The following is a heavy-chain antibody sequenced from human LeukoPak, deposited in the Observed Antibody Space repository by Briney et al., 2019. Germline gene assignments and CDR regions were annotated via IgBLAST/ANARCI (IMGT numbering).Heavy chain of an antibody. J-gene: IGHJ4*02. CDR2: IYYSGST. V-gene: IGHV4-59*12. Sequence: SETLSLTCTVSGGSISSYYWNWIRQPPGKGLEWIGYIYYSGSTNYNPSLKSRVTISVDSSKNQFSLKLSSVTAADTAVYYCARAYYDSSGYYSFFDYWGQGTLVTVSS. CDR3: ARAYYDSSGYYSFFDY. CDR1: GGSISSYY. D-gene: IGHD3-22*01.